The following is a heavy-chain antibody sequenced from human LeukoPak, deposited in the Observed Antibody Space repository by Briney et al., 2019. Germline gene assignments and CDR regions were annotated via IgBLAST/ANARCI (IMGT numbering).Heavy chain of an antibody. CDR1: GFSFSGYS. Sequence: PGGSLRLSCAASGFSFSGYSMNWVRQAPGRGLEWISYISSGSRTIFYADSVKGRFSISRDNAKNSLYLLMDSLRADDTAVYYCARESITEDRDFDYWGQGTLITVSS. D-gene: IGHD7-27*01. V-gene: IGHV3-48*01. CDR2: ISSGSRTI. CDR3: ARESITEDRDFDY. J-gene: IGHJ4*02.